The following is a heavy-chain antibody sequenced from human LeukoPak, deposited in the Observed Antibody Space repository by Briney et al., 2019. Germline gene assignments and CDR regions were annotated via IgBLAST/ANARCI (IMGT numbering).Heavy chain of an antibody. Sequence: GGSLRLSCAASGFTFSSHAMSWVRQAPGKGLEWVSSISNSGGRTFYTDSVKGRFTISRDDSKITLYLQMNSLRAEDTAVYYCAKSYNGYESKPDYWGQGTLVTVSS. D-gene: IGHD5-12*01. CDR2: ISNSGGRT. J-gene: IGHJ4*02. CDR3: AKSYNGYESKPDY. V-gene: IGHV3-23*01. CDR1: GFTFSSHA.